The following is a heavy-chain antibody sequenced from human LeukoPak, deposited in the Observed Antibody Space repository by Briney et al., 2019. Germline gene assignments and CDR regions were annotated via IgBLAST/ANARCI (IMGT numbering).Heavy chain of an antibody. CDR1: SGSISSYF. J-gene: IGHJ4*02. CDR2: ISYSGST. V-gene: IGHV4-59*08. Sequence: SETLSHTCADASGSISSYFSSWRRQPPGKGLEWIGYISYSGSTNYNPSLKSRVTISVDTSKNQFSLKLSSVTAADTAVYYCARHGGYYNFDYWGQGTLVTVSS. D-gene: IGHD1-26*01. CDR3: ARHGGYYNFDY.